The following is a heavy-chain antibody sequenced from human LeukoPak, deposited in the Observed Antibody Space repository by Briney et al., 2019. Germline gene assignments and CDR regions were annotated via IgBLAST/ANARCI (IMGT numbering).Heavy chain of an antibody. CDR3: ARDNWNYGSSMDV. D-gene: IGHD1-7*01. CDR1: GVSLSTHH. J-gene: IGHJ6*02. CDR2: ISDSGST. V-gene: IGHV4-59*11. Sequence: PSETLSLTCVVSGVSLSTHHWSWIRQSPGRGLEWIGYISDSGSTNYNPSLKSRVTISVDTSKNQFSLKLSSVTAADTAVYYCARDNWNYGSSMDVWGQGTTVTVSS.